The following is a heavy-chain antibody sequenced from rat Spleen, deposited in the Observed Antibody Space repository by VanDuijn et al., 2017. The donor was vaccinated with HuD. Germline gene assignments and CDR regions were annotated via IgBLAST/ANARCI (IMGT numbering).Heavy chain of an antibody. V-gene: IGHV2-1*01. CDR2: IWGDGST. CDR3: AREPDYWYFDF. CDR1: GFSLISHS. J-gene: IGHJ1*01. Sequence: QVQLKESGPGLVQSSQTLSLICTVSGFSLISHSVHWVRQPPGKGLEWMGGIWGDGSTDYNSVLKSRLTINRDTSKSQVFLKMNSLQTDDTATYYCAREPDYWYFDFWGPGTMVTVSS.